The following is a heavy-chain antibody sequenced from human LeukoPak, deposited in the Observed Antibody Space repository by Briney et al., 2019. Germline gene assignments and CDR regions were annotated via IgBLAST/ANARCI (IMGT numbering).Heavy chain of an antibody. Sequence: NPGGSLRLSCAAPGFTFSSYSMNWVRQAPGKGLEWVSSISRSSSYIYYADSVKGRFTISRDNAKNSLYLQMNSLRAEDTAVYYCARGRVNSNDAFDIWGQGTMVTVSS. J-gene: IGHJ3*02. D-gene: IGHD4-23*01. CDR2: ISRSSSYI. V-gene: IGHV3-21*01. CDR3: ARGRVNSNDAFDI. CDR1: GFTFSSYS.